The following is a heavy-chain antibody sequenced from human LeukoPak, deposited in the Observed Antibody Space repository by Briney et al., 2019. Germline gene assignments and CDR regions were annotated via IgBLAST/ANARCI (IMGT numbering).Heavy chain of an antibody. CDR2: IYSGGST. J-gene: IGHJ4*02. CDR1: GFTFSSNY. V-gene: IGHV3-53*01. CDR3: AGGGYQYYFDY. D-gene: IGHD3-16*01. Sequence: GGSLRLSCAASGFTFSSNYMSWVRQAPGKGLEWVSVIYSGGSTYYADSVKGRSTISRDNSKNTLYLQMNSLRAEDTAVYYCAGGGYQYYFDYWGQGTLVTVSS.